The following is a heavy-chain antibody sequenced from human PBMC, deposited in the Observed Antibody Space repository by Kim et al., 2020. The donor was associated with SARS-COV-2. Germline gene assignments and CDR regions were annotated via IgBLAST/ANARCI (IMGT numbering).Heavy chain of an antibody. CDR3: ARVVWGGYRYIDS. J-gene: IGHJ4*02. Sequence: ASVKVSCKASGYTFTNHAINWVRQAPGRGLEWMGWINTDTGSPTYAPDFTGRFVFSLDTSVSTAYLQIRSLEAEDTALYYCARVVWGGYRYIDSWGQGTLVTVYS. CDR1: GYTFTNHA. CDR2: INTDTGSP. D-gene: IGHD3-16*02. V-gene: IGHV7-4-1*02.